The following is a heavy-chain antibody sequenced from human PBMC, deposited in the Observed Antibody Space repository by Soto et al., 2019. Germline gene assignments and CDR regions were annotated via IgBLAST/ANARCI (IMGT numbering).Heavy chain of an antibody. J-gene: IGHJ5*02. Sequence: ASVKVSCKASGYTFSSYSMNWVRQAPGKGLEWVSYISSSSSTTYYADSVKGRFTISRDNAKNSLYLQMNSLRDEDTAVYYCARDSPYSSSWYDLNWFDPWGQGTLVTVSS. CDR2: ISSSSSTT. CDR3: ARDSPYSSSWYDLNWFDP. D-gene: IGHD6-13*01. V-gene: IGHV3-48*02. CDR1: GYTFSSYS.